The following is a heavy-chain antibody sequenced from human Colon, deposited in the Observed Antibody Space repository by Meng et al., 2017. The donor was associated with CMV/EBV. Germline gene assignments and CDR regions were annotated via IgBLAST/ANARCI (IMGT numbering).Heavy chain of an antibody. D-gene: IGHD1-26*01. CDR3: ASGVGAAHYFDY. J-gene: IGHJ4*02. CDR2: ISYDGTNK. CDR1: GVTFSNYA. V-gene: IGHV3-30*04. Sequence: CAACGVTFSNYALHWVRQAPGRGLEWVAVISYDGTNKNYADSVKGRFTISRDNSKNTLYLQMNSLRADDTAMYYCASGVGAAHYFDYWGQGALVTVSS.